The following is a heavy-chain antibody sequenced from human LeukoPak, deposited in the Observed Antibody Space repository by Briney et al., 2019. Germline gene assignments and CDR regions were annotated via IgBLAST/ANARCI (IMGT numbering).Heavy chain of an antibody. CDR2: ISGSGSST. D-gene: IGHD1-26*01. J-gene: IGHJ6*03. V-gene: IGHV3-23*01. CDR1: GFTLRSYV. CDR3: ARSGTNYYYYYMDV. Sequence: GGSLRLSCVASGFTLRSYVMNWVRQAPGKGLEWVSAISGSGSSTYYADSVKGRFTISRDNSKNTLYLQMNSLRAEDTAVYYCARSGTNYYYYYMDVWGKGTTVTVSS.